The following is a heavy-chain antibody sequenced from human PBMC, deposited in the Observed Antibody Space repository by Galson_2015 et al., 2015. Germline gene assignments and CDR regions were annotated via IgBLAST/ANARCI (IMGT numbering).Heavy chain of an antibody. CDR3: ARGPRKDCSGGSCAAEIDY. Sequence: SVKVSCKASGGTFSSYAISWVRQAPGQGLEWMGGIIPIFGTANYAQKFQGRVTITADESTSTAYMELSSLRSEDTAVYYCARGPRKDCSGGSCAAEIDYWGQGTLVTVSS. V-gene: IGHV1-69*13. D-gene: IGHD2-15*01. CDR2: IIPIFGTA. CDR1: GGTFSSYA. J-gene: IGHJ4*02.